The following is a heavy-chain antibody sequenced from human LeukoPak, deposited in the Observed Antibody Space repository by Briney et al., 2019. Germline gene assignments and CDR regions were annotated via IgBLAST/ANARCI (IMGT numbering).Heavy chain of an antibody. Sequence: SETLSLTCAVYGGSFYGFYWSWLPHPPGKGLEWFGEINHSGSTNYNPSLKSRVTISVTTSKNQFSLKLSSVTAADTAAYYCARHYCSSSSCARLGVIDYWGQGILVTVSS. CDR1: GGSFYGFY. CDR3: ARHYCSSSSCARLGVIDY. V-gene: IGHV4-34*01. D-gene: IGHD2-2*01. J-gene: IGHJ4*02. CDR2: INHSGST.